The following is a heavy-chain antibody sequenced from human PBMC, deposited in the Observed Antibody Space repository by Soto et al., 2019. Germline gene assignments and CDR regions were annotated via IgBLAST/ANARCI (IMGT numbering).Heavy chain of an antibody. V-gene: IGHV1-18*01. J-gene: IGHJ5*02. CDR3: ARDGLGTAMGFTAGDGFDP. CDR2: ISAYNGNT. Sequence: QVQLVQSGAEVKKPGASVKVSCKASGYTFTSYGISWVRQAPGQGLEWMGWISAYNGNTNYAQKLQGRVTMTADTSTSTAYMELRSLRSDDTAVYYCARDGLGTAMGFTAGDGFDPWGQGTLVTVSS. D-gene: IGHD5-18*01. CDR1: GYTFTSYG.